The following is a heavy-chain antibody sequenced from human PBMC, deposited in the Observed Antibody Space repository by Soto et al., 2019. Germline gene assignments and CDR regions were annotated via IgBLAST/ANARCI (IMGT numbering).Heavy chain of an antibody. CDR2: ISGSGGST. CDR3: AKDYYDILTGYYIEYFQH. CDR1: GFTFSSYA. V-gene: IGHV3-23*01. Sequence: RGSLRLSCAASGFTFSSYAMSWVRQAPGKGLEWVSAISGSGGSTYYADSVKGRFTISRDNSKNTLYLQMNSLRAEDTAVYYCAKDYYDILTGYYIEYFQHWGQGTLVTVSS. J-gene: IGHJ1*01. D-gene: IGHD3-9*01.